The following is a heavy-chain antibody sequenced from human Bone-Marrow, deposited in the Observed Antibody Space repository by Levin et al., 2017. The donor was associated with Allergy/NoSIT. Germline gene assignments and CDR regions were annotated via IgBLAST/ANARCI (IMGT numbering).Heavy chain of an antibody. CDR1: GGTFSNYS. Sequence: GASVKVSCKASGGTFSNYSISWVRQAPGQGLEWMGGIIPLSGAPKYAQKFRGRLTITADGSTDTAYLELSSLRSEDTAFYYCARGALARVLEVPKSDLFFYGMEVWGQGTTVTVSS. V-gene: IGHV1-69*13. CDR3: ARGALARVLEVPKSDLFFYGMEV. CDR2: IIPLSGAP. D-gene: IGHD3-3*01. J-gene: IGHJ6*02.